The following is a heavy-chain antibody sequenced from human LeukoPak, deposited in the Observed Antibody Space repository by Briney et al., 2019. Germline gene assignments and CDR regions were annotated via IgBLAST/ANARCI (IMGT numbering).Heavy chain of an antibody. J-gene: IGHJ6*02. D-gene: IGHD2-2*01. Sequence: ASVKVSCKASGYTFTGYYMHWVRQAPGQGLEWMGWINPNSGGTNYAQKLQGRVTMTRDTSISTAYMELSRLRSDDTAVYYCARPQDIVVVGYGMDVWGQGTTVTVSS. V-gene: IGHV1-2*02. CDR1: GYTFTGYY. CDR3: ARPQDIVVVGYGMDV. CDR2: INPNSGGT.